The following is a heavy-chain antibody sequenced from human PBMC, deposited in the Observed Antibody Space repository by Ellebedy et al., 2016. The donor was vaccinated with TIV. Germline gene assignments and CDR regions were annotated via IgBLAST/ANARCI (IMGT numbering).Heavy chain of an antibody. CDR3: AKRDSSGYYYGRLDY. Sequence: GESLKISCAASGFTFRNFAMTWVRQAPGKGLEWVSSISSSGVSSDYADSVRGRVTISRDNSKSTLYLQMDSLRADDSAEYYCAKRDSSGYYYGRLDYWGQGTLVTVSS. J-gene: IGHJ4*02. CDR2: ISSSGVSS. D-gene: IGHD3-22*01. CDR1: GFTFRNFA. V-gene: IGHV3-23*01.